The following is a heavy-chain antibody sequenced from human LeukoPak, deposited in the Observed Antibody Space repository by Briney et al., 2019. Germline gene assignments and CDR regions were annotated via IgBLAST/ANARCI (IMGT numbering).Heavy chain of an antibody. D-gene: IGHD3-9*01. CDR1: GGSISSYY. CDR2: IYYSGST. V-gene: IGHV4-59*01. CDR3: ARAQAILTGYTL. Sequence: SETLSLTCTVSGGSISSYYWSWIRQPPGKGLEWIGYIYYSGSTNYNPSLKSRVTISVDTSENQFSLKLSSVTAADTAVYYCARAQAILTGYTLWGQGTLVTVSS. J-gene: IGHJ4*02.